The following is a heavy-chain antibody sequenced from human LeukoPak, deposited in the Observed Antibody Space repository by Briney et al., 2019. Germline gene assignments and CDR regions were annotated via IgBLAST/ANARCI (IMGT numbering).Heavy chain of an antibody. Sequence: GGSLRLSCAASGFTFSSCSMNWVRQAPGKGLEWVSYISSSSSTIYYADSVKGRFTISRDNSKNTLYLQMNSLRAEDTAVYYCARDGHPYYYDSSGYPHYFDYWGQGTLVTVSS. D-gene: IGHD3-22*01. J-gene: IGHJ4*02. CDR2: ISSSSSTI. V-gene: IGHV3-48*01. CDR1: GFTFSSCS. CDR3: ARDGHPYYYDSSGYPHYFDY.